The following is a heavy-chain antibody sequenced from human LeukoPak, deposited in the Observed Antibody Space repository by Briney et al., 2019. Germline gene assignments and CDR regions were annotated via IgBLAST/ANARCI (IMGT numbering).Heavy chain of an antibody. D-gene: IGHD3-22*01. V-gene: IGHV4-34*01. Sequence: SETLSLTCAVYGGSFSGYYWSWIRQPPGKGLEWIWEINHSGSTNYNPSLKSRVTISVDTSKNQFSLKLSSVTAADTAVYYCARDRYYYASGGYYYDSWGQGTLVTASS. CDR2: INHSGST. J-gene: IGHJ5*01. CDR3: ARDRYYYASGGYYYDS. CDR1: GGSFSGYY.